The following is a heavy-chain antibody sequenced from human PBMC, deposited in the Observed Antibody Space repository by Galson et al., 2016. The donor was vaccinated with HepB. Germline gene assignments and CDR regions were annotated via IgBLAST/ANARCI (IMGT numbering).Heavy chain of an antibody. CDR2: IYSGGST. V-gene: IGHV3-66*01. CDR3: ARGGRDTAMDYYYYGMDV. CDR1: GFTVSSSY. Sequence: SLRLSCAASGFTVSSSYMSWVRQAPGKGLEWVSVIYSGGSTYYADSVKGRFTISRDNSKNTLYLQMNSLRAEDTAMYYCARGGRDTAMDYYYYGMDVWGKGATVTVSS. D-gene: IGHD5-18*01. J-gene: IGHJ6*04.